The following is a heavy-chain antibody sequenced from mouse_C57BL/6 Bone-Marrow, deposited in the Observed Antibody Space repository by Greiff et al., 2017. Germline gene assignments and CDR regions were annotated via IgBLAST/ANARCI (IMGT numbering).Heavy chain of an antibody. CDR1: GYTFTSYT. V-gene: IGHV1-4*01. CDR2: INPSSGYT. J-gene: IGHJ2*01. CDR3: ARGPYYFDY. Sequence: QVQLKESGAELARPGASVKMSCKASGYTFTSYTMHWVKQRPGQGLEWIGYINPSSGYTKYNQKFKDKATLTADKSSSTAYMQLSSLTSEDSAVYDRARGPYYFDYWGQGTTLTVSA.